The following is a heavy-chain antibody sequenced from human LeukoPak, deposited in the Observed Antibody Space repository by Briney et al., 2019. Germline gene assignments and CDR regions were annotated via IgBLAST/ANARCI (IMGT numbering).Heavy chain of an antibody. CDR2: ISPSGDIT. CDR1: GFTFSNHG. J-gene: IGHJ5*02. Sequence: GGTLRLSCAASGFTFSNHGMNWVRQAPGKGLEWVSGISPSGDITYYADSVKGRFTISRDYSKNTLYLQMNSLRTEETAVYYCAKGPAMVRGTFDPWGQGTLVTVSS. D-gene: IGHD3-10*01. CDR3: AKGPAMVRGTFDP. V-gene: IGHV3-23*01.